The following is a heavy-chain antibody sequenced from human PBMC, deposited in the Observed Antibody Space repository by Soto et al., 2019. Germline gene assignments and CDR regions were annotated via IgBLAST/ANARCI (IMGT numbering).Heavy chain of an antibody. CDR1: GFTFSSYA. J-gene: IGHJ6*03. CDR2: ISGSGGST. D-gene: IGHD4-17*01. V-gene: IGHV3-23*01. CDR3: AKATVTTWDYYYYMDV. Sequence: GGSLRLSCAASGFTFSSYAMSWVRQAPGKGQEWVSAISGSGGSTYYADSGKGRFTISRDNSKNTLYLQMNSLRAEDTAVYYCAKATVTTWDYYYYMDVWGKGTTVTVSS.